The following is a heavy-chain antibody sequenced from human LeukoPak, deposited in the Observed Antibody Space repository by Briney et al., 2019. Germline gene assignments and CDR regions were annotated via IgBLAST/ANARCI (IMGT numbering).Heavy chain of an antibody. J-gene: IGHJ4*02. CDR2: ISWNSGSI. Sequence: GRSLRLSCVASGFTFYDYAMHWVRQAPGKGLEWVSGISWNSGSIDCADFVKGRFTISGDNTNTSLYLQMNSLRAEDTALYYCTKDISSSGHYYSDYWGQGTLVTVSS. D-gene: IGHD3-22*01. V-gene: IGHV3-9*01. CDR3: TKDISSSGHYYSDY. CDR1: GFTFYDYA.